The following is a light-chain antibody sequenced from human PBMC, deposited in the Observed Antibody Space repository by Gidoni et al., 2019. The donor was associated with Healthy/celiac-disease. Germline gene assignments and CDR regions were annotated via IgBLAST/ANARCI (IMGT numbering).Light chain of an antibody. CDR3: QQRSNWLVT. V-gene: IGKV3-11*01. Sequence: EIVLTQSPATLSLSPGESATLSCRASQSVSSYLAWYQQKPGQAPRLLIYDASNRATGIPARFSGSGSGTDFTLTISSLEPEDFAVYYCQQRSNWLVTFGQGTKVEIK. CDR1: QSVSSY. CDR2: DAS. J-gene: IGKJ1*01.